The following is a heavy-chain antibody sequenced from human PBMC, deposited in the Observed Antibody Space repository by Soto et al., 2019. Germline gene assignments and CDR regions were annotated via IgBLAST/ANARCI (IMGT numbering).Heavy chain of an antibody. CDR1: GFTFDDYA. J-gene: IGHJ4*02. CDR3: AKDPQAWSGPYYFDY. D-gene: IGHD3-3*01. CDR2: ISWNSGNI. Sequence: GGSLRLSCAASGFTFDDYAMHWVRQAPGKGPEWVSGISWNSGNIVYADSVKGRFTISRDNAKNSLYLQMNSLRPEDTALYYCAKDPQAWSGPYYFDYWGPGTQVTVSS. V-gene: IGHV3-9*01.